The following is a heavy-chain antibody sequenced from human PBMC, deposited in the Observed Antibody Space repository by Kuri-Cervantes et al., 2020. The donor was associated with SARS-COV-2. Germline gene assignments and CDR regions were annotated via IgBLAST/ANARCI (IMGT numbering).Heavy chain of an antibody. V-gene: IGHV1-69*04. J-gene: IGHJ5*02. D-gene: IGHD3-10*01. CDR2: IIPILGIA. CDR3: ARDPNYNGSGSSGP. Sequence: SVKVSCKASGGTFSSYAISWVRQAPGQGLEWMGRIIPILGIANYAQKFQGRVTITADKSTSTAYMELSSLRSEDTAVYYCARDPNYNGSGSSGPWGQGTLVTVSS. CDR1: GGTFSSYA.